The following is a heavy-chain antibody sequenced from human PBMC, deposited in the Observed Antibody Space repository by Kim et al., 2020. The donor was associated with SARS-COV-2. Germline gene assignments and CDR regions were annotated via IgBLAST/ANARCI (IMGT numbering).Heavy chain of an antibody. Sequence: ASVKVSCKASGYTFTSYYMHWVRQAPGQGLEWMGIINPSGGSTSYAQKFQGRVTMTRDTSTSTVYMELSSLRSEDTAVYYCALEPSASIAARPRFDYWGQGTLVTVSS. CDR2: INPSGGST. CDR1: GYTFTSYY. D-gene: IGHD6-6*01. J-gene: IGHJ4*02. CDR3: ALEPSASIAARPRFDY. V-gene: IGHV1-46*01.